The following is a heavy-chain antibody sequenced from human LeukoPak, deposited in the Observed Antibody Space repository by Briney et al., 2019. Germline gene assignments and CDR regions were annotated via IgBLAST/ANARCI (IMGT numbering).Heavy chain of an antibody. CDR1: GFTFSDYY. D-gene: IGHD1-7*01. J-gene: IGHJ5*02. CDR3: AKDASASSITGTTEVDP. Sequence: GGSLRLSCAASGFTFSDYYMSWIRQAPGKGLEWVSYISSSGSTIYYADSVKGRFTISRDNSKNTLYLQMNSLRAEDTAVYYCAKDASASSITGTTEVDPWGQGTLVTVSS. V-gene: IGHV3-11*01. CDR2: ISSSGSTI.